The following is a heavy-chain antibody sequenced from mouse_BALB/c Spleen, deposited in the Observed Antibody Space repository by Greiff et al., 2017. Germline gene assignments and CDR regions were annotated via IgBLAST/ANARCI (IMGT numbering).Heavy chain of an antibody. CDR3: ASRGRSLLPYYFDY. J-gene: IGHJ2*01. CDR2: INPSTGYT. V-gene: IGHV1-7*01. CDR1: GYTFTSYW. Sequence: QVQLKQSGAELAKPGASVKMSCKASGYTFTSYWMHWVKQRPGQGLEWIGYINPSTGYTEYNQKFKDKATLTADKSSSTAYMQLSSLTSEDSAVYYCASRGRSLLPYYFDYWGQGTTLTVSS. D-gene: IGHD1-2*01.